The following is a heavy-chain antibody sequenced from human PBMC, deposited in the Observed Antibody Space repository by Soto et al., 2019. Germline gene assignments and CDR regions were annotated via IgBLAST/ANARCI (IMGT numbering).Heavy chain of an antibody. CDR2: IYSSGST. V-gene: IGHV4-31*03. D-gene: IGHD3-3*01. CDR1: GGSISSGGYY. CDR3: ARGWAYNFWSGASDY. Sequence: QVQLQESGPGLVKPSQTLSLTCTVSGGSISSGGYYWTWVRQHPGKGLEWIAYIYSSGSTYYNPSLRSRLTISLDTSKNQFSLKLTSVTAADTAVYYCARGWAYNFWSGASDYWGQGILVTVSS. J-gene: IGHJ4*02.